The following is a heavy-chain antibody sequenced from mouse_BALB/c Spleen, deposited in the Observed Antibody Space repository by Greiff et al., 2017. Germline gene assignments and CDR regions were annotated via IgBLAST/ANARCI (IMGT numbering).Heavy chain of an antibody. CDR1: GYSFTSYW. V-gene: IGHV1-5*01. CDR3: TRGRYGSSSFDY. Sequence: EVKLVESGTVLARPGASMKMSCKASGYSFTSYWMHWVKQRPGQGLEWIGAIYPGNSDTSYNQKFKGKAKLTAVTSASTAYMELSSLTNEDSAVYYCTRGRYGSSSFDYWGQGTTLTVSS. CDR2: IYPGNSDT. J-gene: IGHJ2*01. D-gene: IGHD1-1*01.